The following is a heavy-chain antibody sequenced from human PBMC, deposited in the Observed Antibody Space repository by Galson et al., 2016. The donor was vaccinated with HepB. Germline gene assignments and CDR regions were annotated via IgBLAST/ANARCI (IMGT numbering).Heavy chain of an antibody. CDR1: GFSLSTSGVG. D-gene: IGHD4-17*01. CDR3: ARLDNGDYGTLDY. CDR2: IYWDDDK. J-gene: IGHJ4*02. V-gene: IGHV2-5*02. Sequence: PALVKPTQTLTLTCTFSGFSLSTSGVGVGWIRQPPGKALEWLALIYWDDDKRYSYSLKGRLTITKDTSKNQVVLRMTNKDPVDTATYYCARLDNGDYGTLDYWGQGTLVTVSS.